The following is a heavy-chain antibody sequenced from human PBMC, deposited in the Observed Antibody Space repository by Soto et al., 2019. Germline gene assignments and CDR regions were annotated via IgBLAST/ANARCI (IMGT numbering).Heavy chain of an antibody. CDR2: INSDGSST. CDR1: GFTFSSYW. Sequence: GGSLRLSCAASGFTFSSYWMHWVRQAPGKGLVWVSRINSDGSSTSYADSVKGRFTISRDNAKNTLYLRMNSLRAEDTALYYCAKALYYYDSSGYYYPYYFDYWGQGTLVTVSS. J-gene: IGHJ4*02. CDR3: AKALYYYDSSGYYYPYYFDY. V-gene: IGHV3-74*01. D-gene: IGHD3-22*01.